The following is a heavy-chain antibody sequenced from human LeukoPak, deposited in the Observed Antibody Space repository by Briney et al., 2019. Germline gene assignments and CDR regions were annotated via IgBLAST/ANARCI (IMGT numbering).Heavy chain of an antibody. V-gene: IGHV3-23*01. CDR3: ARDRGFGELQI. D-gene: IGHD3-10*01. J-gene: IGHJ3*02. CDR1: GFTFSSYA. Sequence: GGSLRLSCAASGFTFSSYAMSWVRQAPGKGLEWVSAISGSGSTIYYADSVKGRFTISRDNAKNSLYLQMNSLRAEDTAVYYCARDRGFGELQIWGQGTMVTVSS. CDR2: ISGSGSTI.